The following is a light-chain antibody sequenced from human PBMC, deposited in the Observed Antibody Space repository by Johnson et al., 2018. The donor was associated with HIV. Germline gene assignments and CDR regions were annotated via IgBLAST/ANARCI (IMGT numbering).Light chain of an antibody. Sequence: QSVLTQPPSVSAAPGQRVTISCSGSTSNFENYYVSWYQHLPGTAPKLLIYDNNKRPSGIPDRFSGSKSGTSATLGITGLQTGDEADYYCGPWDSSLSVYLCGTGTKVTAL. CDR3: GPWDSSLSVYL. J-gene: IGLJ1*01. CDR1: TSNFENYY. CDR2: DNN. V-gene: IGLV1-51*01.